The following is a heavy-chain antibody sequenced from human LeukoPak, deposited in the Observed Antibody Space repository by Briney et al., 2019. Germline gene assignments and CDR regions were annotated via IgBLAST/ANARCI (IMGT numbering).Heavy chain of an antibody. V-gene: IGHV1-2*02. CDR3: ARDKGGATTQDY. Sequence: ASVKVSCKTSGHTFTAYYIHWVRQAPGQGLEWMGWINPGSGVTSYAQNFQGRVTMTRDTSISTAYMELSGLRSDDTAVFYCARDKGGATTQDYWGQGTLVTVSS. D-gene: IGHD1-26*01. CDR2: INPGSGVT. J-gene: IGHJ4*02. CDR1: GHTFTAYY.